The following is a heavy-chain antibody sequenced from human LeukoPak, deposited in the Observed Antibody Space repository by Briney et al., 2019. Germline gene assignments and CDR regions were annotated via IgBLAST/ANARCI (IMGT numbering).Heavy chain of an antibody. J-gene: IGHJ4*02. CDR1: GFTFSSFF. Sequence: GGSLRLSCAASGFTFSSFFMTWVRQAPGKGLEWVSSISSSSSYIYYADSVKGRFTISRDNAKNSLYLQMNSLRAEDTAVYYCARGDHIGSGPFDYWGQGTLVTVSS. CDR2: ISSSSSYI. V-gene: IGHV3-21*01. CDR3: ARGDHIGSGPFDY. D-gene: IGHD2-15*01.